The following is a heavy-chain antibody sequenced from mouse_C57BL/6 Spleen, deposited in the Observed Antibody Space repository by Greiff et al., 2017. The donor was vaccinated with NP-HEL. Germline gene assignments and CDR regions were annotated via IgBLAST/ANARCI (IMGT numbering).Heavy chain of an antibody. CDR3: ARFYYYGSSRGYFDY. CDR2: ISSGSSTI. V-gene: IGHV5-17*01. J-gene: IGHJ2*01. D-gene: IGHD1-1*01. CDR1: GFTFSDYG. Sequence: EVHLVESGGGLVKPGGSLKLSCAASGFTFSDYGMHWVRQAPEKGLEWVAYISSGSSTIYYADTVKGRFTISRDNAKNTLFLQMTSLRSEDTAMYYCARFYYYGSSRGYFDYWGQGTTLTVSS.